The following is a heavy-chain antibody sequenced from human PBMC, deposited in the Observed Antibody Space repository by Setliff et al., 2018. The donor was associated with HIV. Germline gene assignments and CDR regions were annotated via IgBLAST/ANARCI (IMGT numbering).Heavy chain of an antibody. CDR3: ARGKDDHNFSPMSLRKTYYYYMDV. V-gene: IGHV4-38-2*01. CDR2: IYHSGGT. J-gene: IGHJ6*03. Sequence: SETLSLTCAVSGYSISSGYYWGWIRQPPGRGLEWIGNIYHSGGTHYNPSLRSQVTISIDTSKNQFSLKLSSVTAADTAVYYCARGKDDHNFSPMSLRKTYYYYMDVWGKGTTVTVSS. CDR1: GYSISSGYY. D-gene: IGHD2-15*01.